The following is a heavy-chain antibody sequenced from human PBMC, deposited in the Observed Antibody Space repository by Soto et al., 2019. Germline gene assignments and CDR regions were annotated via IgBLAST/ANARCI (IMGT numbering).Heavy chain of an antibody. CDR1: GFTFSSYW. D-gene: IGHD6-19*01. CDR2: IKQDGSEK. V-gene: IGHV3-7*05. J-gene: IGHJ4*02. CDR3: ARGGYSSGWYVWYFDY. Sequence: GGSLRLSCAASGFTFSSYWMSWVRQAPGKGLEWVANIKQDGSEKYYVDSVKGRFTISRDNAKNSLYLQMNSLRAEDTAVYYCARGGYSSGWYVWYFDYWGQGTLVTVSS.